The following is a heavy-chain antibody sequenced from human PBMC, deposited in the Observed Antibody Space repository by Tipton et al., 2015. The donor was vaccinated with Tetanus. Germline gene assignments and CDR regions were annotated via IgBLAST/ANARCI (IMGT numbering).Heavy chain of an antibody. J-gene: IGHJ4*02. CDR3: ARPSGNGWFHDEN. CDR2: IKEDGSQK. CDR1: GFTFSSHW. V-gene: IGHV3-7*01. D-gene: IGHD6-19*01. Sequence: SLRLSCAASGFTFSSHWMSWVRQVPGKGLEWVANIKEDGSQKFYVESVKGRFTISRDDAKNSLYLQMNSLRVEDTAVYYCARPSGNGWFHDENWGQGTLVTVSS.